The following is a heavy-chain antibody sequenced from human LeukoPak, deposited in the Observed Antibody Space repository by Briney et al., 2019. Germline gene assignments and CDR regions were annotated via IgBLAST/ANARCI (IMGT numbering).Heavy chain of an antibody. V-gene: IGHV5-51*01. CDR3: ARHLRARPFDY. Sequence: GESLKISCKGSGYSFTSYWIGWVRQMPGKGLEWIGIIFPGVSETRYSPSFQGQVTISADKSIGTAYLQWSSLQASDTAMYYCARHLRARPFDYWGQGTLVTVSS. J-gene: IGHJ4*02. CDR2: IFPGVSET. CDR1: GYSFTSYW. D-gene: IGHD6-6*01.